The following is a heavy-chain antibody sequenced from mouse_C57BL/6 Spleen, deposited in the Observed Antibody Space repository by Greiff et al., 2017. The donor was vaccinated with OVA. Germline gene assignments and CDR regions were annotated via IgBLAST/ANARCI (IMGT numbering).Heavy chain of an antibody. V-gene: IGHV5-4*01. CDR3: ARDTLNYYGSSYYFDY. CDR1: GFTFSSYA. Sequence: EVQVVESGGGLVKPGGSLKLSCAASGFTFSSYAMSWVRQTPEKRLEWVATISDGGSYTYYPDNVKGRFTISRDNAKNNLYLQMSHLKSEDTAMYYCARDTLNYYGSSYYFDYWGQGTTLTVSS. J-gene: IGHJ2*01. CDR2: ISDGGSYT. D-gene: IGHD1-1*01.